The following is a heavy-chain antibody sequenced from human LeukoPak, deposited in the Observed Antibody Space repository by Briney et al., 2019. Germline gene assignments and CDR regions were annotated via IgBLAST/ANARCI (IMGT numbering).Heavy chain of an antibody. J-gene: IGHJ3*02. CDR3: ARFFYCTNGVCYASDDAFDI. CDR2: IYPGDSDT. Sequence: GEFLKISCKGSGYSFTSYWIGWVRQMPGKGLEWMGIIYPGDSDTRYSPSFQGQVTISADKSISTAYLQWSSLKASDTAMYYCARFFYCTNGVCYASDDAFDIWGQGTMVTVSS. V-gene: IGHV5-51*01. CDR1: GYSFTSYW. D-gene: IGHD2-8*01.